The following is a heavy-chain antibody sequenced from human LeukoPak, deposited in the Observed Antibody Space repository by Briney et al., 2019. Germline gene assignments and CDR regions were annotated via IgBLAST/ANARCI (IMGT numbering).Heavy chain of an antibody. J-gene: IGHJ4*02. CDR1: GGSFSGYY. CDR3: ARGKRRVFDY. CDR2: INHSGST. V-gene: IGHV4-34*01. Sequence: SETLSLTCAVYGGSFSGYYWSWIRQPPGKGLEWIGEINHSGSTNYNPSLKSRVTISVDTSKNQFSLKLSSVTAAGTAVYYCARGKRRVFDYWGQGTLVTVSS. D-gene: IGHD5-24*01.